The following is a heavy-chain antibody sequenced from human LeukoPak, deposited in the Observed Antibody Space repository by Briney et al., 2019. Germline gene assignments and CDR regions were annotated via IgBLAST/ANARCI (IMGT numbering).Heavy chain of an antibody. Sequence: SETLSLTCTVSGGSNISYYWSWIRQPPGRGLEWIGYIYYSGSTNYNPSLKSRITISVDTSKNQFSLKLSSVTAADTAVYYCARTRDAGYFDYWGQGTLVTVSS. CDR1: GGSNISYY. CDR3: ARTRDAGYFDY. J-gene: IGHJ4*02. CDR2: IYYSGST. V-gene: IGHV4-59*01.